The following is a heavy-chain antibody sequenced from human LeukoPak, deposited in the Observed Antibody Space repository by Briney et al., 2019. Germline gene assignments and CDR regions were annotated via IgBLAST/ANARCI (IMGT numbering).Heavy chain of an antibody. D-gene: IGHD2-2*01. CDR3: AKVSVPYDRVVPADY. CDR2: ISGSGGST. CDR1: GFTFSDYY. V-gene: IGHV3-23*01. Sequence: PGGSLRLSCAASGFTFSDYYMSWVRQAPGKGLEWVSAISGSGGSTYYADSVKGRFTISRDNSKNTLYLQMNSLRAEDTAVYYCAKVSVPYDRVVPADYWGQGTLVTVSS. J-gene: IGHJ4*02.